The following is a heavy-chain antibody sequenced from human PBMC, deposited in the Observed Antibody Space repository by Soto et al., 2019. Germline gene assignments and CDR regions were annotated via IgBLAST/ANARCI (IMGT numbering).Heavy chain of an antibody. CDR1: GDSVSSNSAA. V-gene: IGHV6-1*01. CDR2: TYYRSKWYN. J-gene: IGHJ5*02. Sequence: PSQTLSLTCAISGDSVSSNSAAWNWIRQSPSRGLEWLGRTYYRSKWYNDYAVSVKSRITINPDTSKNQFSLQLNSVTPEDTAVYYCASSIAAGRGFWFDPWGQGTLVTVSS. D-gene: IGHD6-6*01. CDR3: ASSIAAGRGFWFDP.